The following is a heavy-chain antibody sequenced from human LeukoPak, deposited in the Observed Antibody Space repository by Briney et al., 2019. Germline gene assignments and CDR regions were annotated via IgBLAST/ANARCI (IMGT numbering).Heavy chain of an antibody. CDR3: ARSDSVTPLQL. V-gene: IGHV4-59*01. CDR2: IYYSGST. D-gene: IGHD1-1*01. J-gene: IGHJ4*02. Sequence: PSETLSLTCTVSGGSISSYYWSWIRQPPGKGLEWIGYIYYSGSTNYNPSLRSRVTISVDTSKNQVSLKLTSVTAADTAVYYCARSDSVTPLQLWGQGTLVTVSS. CDR1: GGSISSYY.